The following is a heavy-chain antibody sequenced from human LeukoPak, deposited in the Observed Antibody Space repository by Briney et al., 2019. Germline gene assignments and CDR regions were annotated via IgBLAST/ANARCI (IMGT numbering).Heavy chain of an antibody. CDR3: ARTRTDLTGYYYYYGMDV. V-gene: IGHV4-34*01. CDR1: GGSISSGGYY. J-gene: IGHJ6*02. CDR2: INHSGST. Sequence: SETLSLTCAVSGGSISSGGYYWSWIRQPPGKGLEWIGEINHSGSTNYNPSLKSRVTISVDTSKNQFSLKLSSVTAADTAVYYCARTRTDLTGYYYYYGMDVWGQGTTVTVSS. D-gene: IGHD3-9*01.